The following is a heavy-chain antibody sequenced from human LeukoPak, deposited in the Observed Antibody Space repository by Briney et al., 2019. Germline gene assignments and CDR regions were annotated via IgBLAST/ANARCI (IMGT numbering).Heavy chain of an antibody. CDR2: INDSGGST. D-gene: IGHD3-3*01. CDR1: GFTFSSYA. CDR3: AKREYNFWSGYFF. Sequence: PGGSLRLSCAASGFTFSSYAMTWVRQAPGKGLEWVSSINDSGGSTYYADSVKGRFTISRDNSKSTLYLQMNSLRAEDTAVYYCAKREYNFWSGYFFWGQGTLVTVSS. J-gene: IGHJ4*02. V-gene: IGHV3-23*01.